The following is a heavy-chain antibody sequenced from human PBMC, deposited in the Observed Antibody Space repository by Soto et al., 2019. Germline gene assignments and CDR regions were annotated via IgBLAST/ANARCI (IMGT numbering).Heavy chain of an antibody. V-gene: IGHV3-23*01. D-gene: IGHD6-25*01. J-gene: IGHJ6*02. CDR2: ISGSGGST. CDR1: GFTFSSYA. Sequence: EVQLLESGGGLVQPGGSLRLSCAASGFTFSSYAMSWVRQAPGKGLEWVSAISGSGGSTYYADSVKGRFTISRDNSKNGRFMHMNSRRAGDTDVYYLSKPRGESSGWGGGGGVYYYYGMDVWGQGTTVTVSS. CDR3: SKPRGESSGWGGGGGVYYYYGMDV.